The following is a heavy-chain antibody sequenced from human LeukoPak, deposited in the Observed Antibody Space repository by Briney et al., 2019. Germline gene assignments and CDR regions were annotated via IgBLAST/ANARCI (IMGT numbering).Heavy chain of an antibody. CDR3: AKARKCDILRNLGRRPYYCES. D-gene: IGHD2-15*01. CDR1: GVNFADYS. V-gene: IGHV3-23*01. Sequence: SGGSLRLSCAASGVNFADYSISCVRQAPGKGLEWVSSISGAAPTTHYSESVKGRFTIFTDNSQTTLYLEMKSLRLDDTATYYWAKARKCDILRNLGRRPYYCESCGPGTLVTVSS. J-gene: IGHJ4*02. CDR2: ISGAAPTT.